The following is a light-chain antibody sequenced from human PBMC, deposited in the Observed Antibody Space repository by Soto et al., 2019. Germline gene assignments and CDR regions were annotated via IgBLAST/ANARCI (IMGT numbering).Light chain of an antibody. J-gene: IGLJ3*02. CDR1: GSNVGASYD. V-gene: IGLV1-40*01. CDR2: KNN. CDR3: QSYDNILSGPL. Sequence: QSVLTQPPSVSGAPGQTITMSCTGSGSNVGASYDVHWYQVLPGAGPRLLIYKNNNRPSGVPDRFSGSKSGTSASLAITGLQAEDEADYYCQSYDNILSGPLFGGGTKLTVL.